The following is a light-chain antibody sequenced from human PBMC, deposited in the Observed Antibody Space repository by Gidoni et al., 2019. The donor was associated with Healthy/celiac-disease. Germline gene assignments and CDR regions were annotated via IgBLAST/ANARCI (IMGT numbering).Light chain of an antibody. CDR3: QQRSNWPRT. Sequence: EIVLTQSPATLSLSPGERATLSCRASQSVSSYLAWYQQKPGQAPRRLIYDASNRATGIPARFSGSGSGTDFTLTISSLEPEDFAVYYCQQRSNWPRTCGQGTKVEIK. V-gene: IGKV3-11*01. CDR1: QSVSSY. CDR2: DAS. J-gene: IGKJ1*01.